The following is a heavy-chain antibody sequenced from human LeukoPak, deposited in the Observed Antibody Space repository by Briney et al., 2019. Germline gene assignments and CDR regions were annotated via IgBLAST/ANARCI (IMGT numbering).Heavy chain of an antibody. CDR1: GGSFSGYY. Sequence: NPSETLSLTCAVYGGSFSGYYWSWIRQPPGKGLEWIGEINHSGSTNYNPSLKSRVTISVDTSKNQFSLKLTSMTAADTAVYYCARSLTGYFHLDYWGQGTLVTVSS. V-gene: IGHV4-34*01. D-gene: IGHD3-9*01. J-gene: IGHJ4*02. CDR2: INHSGST. CDR3: ARSLTGYFHLDY.